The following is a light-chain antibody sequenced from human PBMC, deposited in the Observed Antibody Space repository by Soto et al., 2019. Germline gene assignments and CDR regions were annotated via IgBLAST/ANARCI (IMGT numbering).Light chain of an antibody. CDR1: SSDVGRYNR. V-gene: IGLV2-18*02. CDR3: SSFTSSSTSVV. Sequence: QSVLTQPASVSGSPGQSVTISCAGTSSDVGRYNRVSWYQQPPGTAPKLMIYEVSNRPSGVPDRFSGSKSGNTASLTISGLQAEDEADYYCSSFTSSSTSVVFGGGTKLTVL. CDR2: EVS. J-gene: IGLJ3*02.